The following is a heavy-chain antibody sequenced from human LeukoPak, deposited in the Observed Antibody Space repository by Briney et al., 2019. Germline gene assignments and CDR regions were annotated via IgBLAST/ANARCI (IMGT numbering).Heavy chain of an antibody. J-gene: IGHJ2*01. V-gene: IGHV1-2*02. CDR1: GYTFTGYY. D-gene: IGHD2-15*01. CDR2: INPNSGGT. CDR3: ARERAGYCSGGSCYREGYFDL. Sequence: ASAKVSCKASGYTFTGYYMHWVRQAPGQRLEWMGWINPNSGGTNYAQKFQGRVTMTRDTSISTAYMELSRLRSDDTAVYYCARERAGYCSGGSCYREGYFDLWGRGTLVTVSS.